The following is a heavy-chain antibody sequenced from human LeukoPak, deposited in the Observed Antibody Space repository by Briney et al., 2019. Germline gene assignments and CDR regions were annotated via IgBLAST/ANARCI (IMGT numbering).Heavy chain of an antibody. Sequence: GSSVKVSCKASGGTFSSYTISWVRQAPGQGLEWMGGIIPIFGTAKYAQKFQGRVTITADESTSTAYMELSRLRSDDTAVYYCAARNYYDSSGRFDYWGQGTLVTVSS. J-gene: IGHJ4*02. CDR3: AARNYYDSSGRFDY. V-gene: IGHV1-69*01. CDR2: IIPIFGTA. D-gene: IGHD3-22*01. CDR1: GGTFSSYT.